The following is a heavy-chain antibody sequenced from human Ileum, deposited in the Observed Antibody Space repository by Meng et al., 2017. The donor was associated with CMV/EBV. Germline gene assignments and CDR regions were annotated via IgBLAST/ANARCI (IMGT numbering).Heavy chain of an antibody. V-gene: IGHV4-4*07. J-gene: IGHJ4*02. Sequence: QQPAAGPAPVKPAATPARTCSVSGDSLSGYHWTWIRKPAGKGLEWIGRRRTSGTTDHNPSLKSRVTLSIDTSKNQFSLKLNSVTAADTAVYYCGRAGARGVPVDMWGQGTLVTVSS. CDR1: GDSLSGYH. D-gene: IGHD3-10*01. CDR2: RRTSGTT. CDR3: GRAGARGVPVDM.